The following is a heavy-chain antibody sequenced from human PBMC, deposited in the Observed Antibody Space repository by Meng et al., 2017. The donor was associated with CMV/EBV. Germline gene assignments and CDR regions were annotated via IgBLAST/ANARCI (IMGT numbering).Heavy chain of an antibody. CDR2: IRYDGSNK. Sequence: GGSLRLSCAASGFTFSSYGMHWVRQAPGKGLEWVAFIRYDGSNKYYADSVKGRFTISRDNSKNTLYLQMNSLRAEDTAVYYCAKEGWDVVIPAAILYYYYGMDVWGQGTTVIVSS. CDR1: GFTFSSYG. CDR3: AKEGWDVVIPAAILYYYYGMDV. D-gene: IGHD2-2*01. V-gene: IGHV3-30*02. J-gene: IGHJ6*02.